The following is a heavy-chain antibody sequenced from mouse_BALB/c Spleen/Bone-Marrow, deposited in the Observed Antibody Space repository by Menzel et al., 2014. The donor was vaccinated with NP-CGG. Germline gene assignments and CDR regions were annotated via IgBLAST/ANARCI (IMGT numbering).Heavy chain of an antibody. CDR3: ARFPMDY. CDR2: IRNKAYGYTT. V-gene: IGHV7-3*02. J-gene: IGHJ4*01. CDR1: GFTFTDYY. Sequence: EVKLMESGGGLVQPGGSLRLSCTTSGFTFTDYYMSWVRQPPGKALEWLAFIRNKAYGYTTEYSASVRGRFTISRDNSQSILYLQMNTLRAEDSATYYCARFPMDYWGQGTSGTVSS.